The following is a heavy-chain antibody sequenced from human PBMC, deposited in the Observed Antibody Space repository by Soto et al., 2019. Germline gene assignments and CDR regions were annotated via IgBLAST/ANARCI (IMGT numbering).Heavy chain of an antibody. CDR1: GFTFSSSW. CDR3: AITSSVAAAV. J-gene: IGHJ3*01. Sequence: EVQLVESGGGLVQPGGSLRLSCVASGFTFSSSWMSWVRQAPGKGLEWVANIKQDGSDKYYVDSVEGRFTISRDNAKNSLYLQMSSLRAEDTAVYYCAITSSVAAAVWGQGTMVIVSS. V-gene: IGHV3-7*01. CDR2: IKQDGSDK. D-gene: IGHD6-13*01.